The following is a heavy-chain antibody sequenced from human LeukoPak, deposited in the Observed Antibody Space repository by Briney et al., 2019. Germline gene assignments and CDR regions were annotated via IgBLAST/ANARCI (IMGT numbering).Heavy chain of an antibody. CDR1: GGSISSSSYY. D-gene: IGHD3-3*02. CDR3: ARKLSARDWFDP. J-gene: IGHJ5*02. V-gene: IGHV4-39*02. Sequence: SETLSLTCTVSGGSISSSSYYWGWIRQPPGKGLGWIGNIYYNGDTYYNPSLESRVTLSMYTSKNRFSLRLSSVTAADTAVYYCARKLSARDWFDPWGQGTLVTVSS. CDR2: IYYNGDT.